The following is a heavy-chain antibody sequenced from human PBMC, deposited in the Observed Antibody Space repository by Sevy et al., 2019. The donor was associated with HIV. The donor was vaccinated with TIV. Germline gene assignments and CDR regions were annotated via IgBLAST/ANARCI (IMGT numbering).Heavy chain of an antibody. CDR1: GFTFSDHY. CDR2: IRKKADSYTT. D-gene: IGHD6-13*01. J-gene: IGHJ4*02. V-gene: IGHV3-72*01. CDR3: ANHAGIAAAGRVFDY. Sequence: GGSLRLSCAASGFTFSDHYMEWVRQAPGKGLEWVGRIRKKADSYTTEYAASVKGRFTISRDDSKNSLYLLMNSLKTEDTAVYYCANHAGIAAAGRVFDYWGQGTLVTVSS.